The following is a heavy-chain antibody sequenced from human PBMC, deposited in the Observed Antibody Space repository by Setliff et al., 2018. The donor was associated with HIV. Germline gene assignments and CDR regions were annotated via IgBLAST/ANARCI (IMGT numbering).Heavy chain of an antibody. CDR2: INPSDGTT. J-gene: IGHJ4*02. CDR1: GYTFTTYY. CDR3: VKEYHTTATDTRVANYFDY. D-gene: IGHD6-13*01. V-gene: IGHV1-46*01. Sequence: ASVKVSCKASGYTFTTYYMHWVRQAPGQGLEWLGIINPSDGTTDYTQKFQDRVTMTSDTSTSTVYMELRSLRSEDTAIYYCVKEYHTTATDTRVANYFDYWGQGTLVTVSS.